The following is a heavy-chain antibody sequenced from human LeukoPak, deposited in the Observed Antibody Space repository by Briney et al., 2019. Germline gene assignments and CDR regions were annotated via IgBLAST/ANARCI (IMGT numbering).Heavy chain of an antibody. J-gene: IGHJ4*02. CDR1: GFTFSDHW. V-gene: IGHV3-7*01. Sequence: GGSLRLSCAASGFTFSDHWMSWVRRAPGKGLEWVANIRQDGSSIFYADSVKGRFTISRDNAKNSVFLQMDNLTPDDTAVYYCARAVDLADYWGQGTLVTVPS. CDR2: IRQDGSSI. CDR3: ARAVDLADY.